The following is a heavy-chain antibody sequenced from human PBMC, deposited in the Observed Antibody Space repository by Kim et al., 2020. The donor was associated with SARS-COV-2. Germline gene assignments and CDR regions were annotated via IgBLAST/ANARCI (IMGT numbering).Heavy chain of an antibody. J-gene: IGHJ3*02. CDR1: GFTFSSYG. Sequence: GGSLRLSCAASGFTFSSYGMHWVRQAPGKGLEWVAVIWYDGSNKYYADSVKGRFTISRDNSKNTLYLQMNSLRAEDTAVYYCARAFASFSNYYDSSGYYYNYAFDIWGQGTMVTVSS. CDR2: IWYDGSNK. V-gene: IGHV3-33*01. CDR3: ARAFASFSNYYDSSGYYYNYAFDI. D-gene: IGHD3-22*01.